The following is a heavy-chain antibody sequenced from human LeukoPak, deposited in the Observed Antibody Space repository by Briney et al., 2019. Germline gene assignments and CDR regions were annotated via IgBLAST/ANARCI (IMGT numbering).Heavy chain of an antibody. Sequence: PAGSRLLLCSASGVTAINTYISWGRQAPGKGLEWVSGIYSDGLIYYADSVKGRFTIVGGNSNNSLYLQMKSLRTEDAAVEYCTRDPTDSGLGDYWGQGTLVTVSS. CDR1: GVTAINTY. V-gene: IGHV3-53*05. CDR3: TRDPTDSGLGDY. D-gene: IGHD6-19*01. J-gene: IGHJ4*02. CDR2: IYSDGLI.